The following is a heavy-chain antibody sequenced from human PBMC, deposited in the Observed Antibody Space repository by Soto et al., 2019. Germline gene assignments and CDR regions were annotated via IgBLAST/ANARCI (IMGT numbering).Heavy chain of an antibody. CDR3: ARESTLAS. CDR2: INPTGGGT. J-gene: IGHJ4*02. CDR1: GYIFTSHY. V-gene: IGHV1-46*01. Sequence: QVQLVQSGAEVRKPGASVKVSCKASGYIFTSHYIHWVRQAPGQGLEWMGIINPTGGGTSYAQKFQGRVTMPRDTSTSTVYMELSSLRYEDTAVYYCARESTLASWGQGTLVTVSS.